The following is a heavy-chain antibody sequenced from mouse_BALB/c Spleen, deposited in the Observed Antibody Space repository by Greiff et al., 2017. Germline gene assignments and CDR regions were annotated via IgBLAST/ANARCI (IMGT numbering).Heavy chain of an antibody. CDR2: VNPYNGGT. Sequence: VQLQQSGPELVKPGASVTMSCKASGYTFTDYYMDWVKQSHGESFEWIGRVNPYNGGTSYNQKFKGKATLTVDKSSSTAYMELNSLTSEDSAVYYCARSGYDEDWFAYWGQGTLVTVSA. CDR3: ARSGYDEDWFAY. CDR1: GYTFTDYY. V-gene: IGHV1-19*01. J-gene: IGHJ3*01. D-gene: IGHD2-14*01.